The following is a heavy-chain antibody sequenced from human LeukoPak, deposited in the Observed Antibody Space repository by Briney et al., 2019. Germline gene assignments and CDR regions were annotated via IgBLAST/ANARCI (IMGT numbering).Heavy chain of an antibody. J-gene: IGHJ5*02. CDR3: ARDRRWLQHNNWFDP. Sequence: PSQTLSLTCTVPGGSISSGSYYWSWIRQPAGKGLEWIGRIYTSGSTNYNPSLKSRVTISVDTSKNQFSLKLGSVTAADTAVYYCARDRRWLQHNNWFDPWGQGTLVTVSS. D-gene: IGHD5-24*01. CDR2: IYTSGST. V-gene: IGHV4-61*02. CDR1: GGSISSGSYY.